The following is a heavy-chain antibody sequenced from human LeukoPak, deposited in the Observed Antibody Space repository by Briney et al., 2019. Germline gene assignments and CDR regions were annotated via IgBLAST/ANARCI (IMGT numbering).Heavy chain of an antibody. V-gene: IGHV3-30*18. CDR3: AKGEDSDY. CDR1: GFTFSSYG. Sequence: PGRSLRLSCAASGFTFSSYGMHWVRQAPGKGLEWVAVISYDGSNKYYADSVKGRFTISRDNSKNTLYLQMNSLRAEDTAVYYCAKGEDSDYWGQGTLVTVSS. J-gene: IGHJ4*02. D-gene: IGHD2-15*01. CDR2: ISYDGSNK.